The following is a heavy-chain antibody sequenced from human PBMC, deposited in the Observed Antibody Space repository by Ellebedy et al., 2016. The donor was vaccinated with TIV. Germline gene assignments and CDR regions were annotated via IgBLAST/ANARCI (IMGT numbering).Heavy chain of an antibody. V-gene: IGHV4-59*03. CDR2: IYNIGSL. D-gene: IGHD4-17*01. CDR1: GGSINNYY. J-gene: IGHJ4*02. CDR3: ARGLYGDHYFYDS. Sequence: SETLSLTCTVSGGSINNYYWTRIRQSPGKGLEWIGYIYNIGSLDYNPSLKSRLTITLDKSKKQFSLKLNSVTAADTAIYYCARGLYGDHYFYDSWGQGALVTVSS.